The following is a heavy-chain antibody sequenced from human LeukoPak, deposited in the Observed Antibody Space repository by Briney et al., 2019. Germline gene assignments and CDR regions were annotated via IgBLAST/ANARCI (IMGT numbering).Heavy chain of an antibody. J-gene: IGHJ4*02. CDR2: ISSSSSYI. Sequence: PGGSLRLSCAASGFTFSSYSMNWVRQAPGKGLEWVSSISSSSSYIYYADSVKGRSTISRDNAKNSLYLQMNSLRAEDTAVYYCARVFDSSGYWFSRHWGQGTLVTVSS. CDR3: ARVFDSSGYWFSRH. V-gene: IGHV3-21*01. D-gene: IGHD3-22*01. CDR1: GFTFSSYS.